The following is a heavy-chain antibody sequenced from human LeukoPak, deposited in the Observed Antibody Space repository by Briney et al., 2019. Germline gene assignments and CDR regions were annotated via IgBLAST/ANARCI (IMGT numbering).Heavy chain of an antibody. D-gene: IGHD1-14*01. Sequence: EASVKVSCKASGGTFSSYAISWVRQAPGQGLEWMGGIIPIFGTANYAQKFQGRVTITADKSTSTAYMELSSLRSEDTAVYYCARAQTTAEGYWFDPWGQGTLVTVSS. V-gene: IGHV1-69*06. CDR3: ARAQTTAEGYWFDP. CDR1: GGTFSSYA. J-gene: IGHJ5*02. CDR2: IIPIFGTA.